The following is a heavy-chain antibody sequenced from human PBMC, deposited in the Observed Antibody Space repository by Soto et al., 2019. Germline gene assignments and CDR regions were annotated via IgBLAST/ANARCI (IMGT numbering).Heavy chain of an antibody. CDR3: ARETELAHLDY. V-gene: IGHV3-66*01. CDR2: IYSGGST. D-gene: IGHD3-10*01. CDR1: GFTVSSNY. Sequence: GGSLRLSCAASGFTVSSNYMSWVRQAPGKGLEWVSVIYSGGSTYYADSVKGRFTISRDNSKNTLYLQMNSLRAEDTAVCYCARETELAHLDYWGQGTLVTVSS. J-gene: IGHJ4*02.